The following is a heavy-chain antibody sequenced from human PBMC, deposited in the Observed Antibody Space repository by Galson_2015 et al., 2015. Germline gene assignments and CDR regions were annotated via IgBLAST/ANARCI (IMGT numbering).Heavy chain of an antibody. CDR1: GFTFSGNA. CDR2: IEYDGSNG. CDR3: ARGEGGHAFDI. Sequence: SLRLSCAASGFTFSGNAMHWVRQAPGKGLEWVAVIEYDGSNGYYADSVKGRFTISRDNLKNTLYLQMNSLRAEDAAVYYCARGEGGHAFDIWGQGTMVTVSS. V-gene: IGHV3-30-3*01. D-gene: IGHD6-25*01. J-gene: IGHJ3*02.